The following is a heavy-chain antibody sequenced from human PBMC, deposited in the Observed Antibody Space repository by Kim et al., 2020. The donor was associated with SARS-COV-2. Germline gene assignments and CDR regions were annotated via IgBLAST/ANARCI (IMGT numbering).Heavy chain of an antibody. J-gene: IGHJ4*02. V-gene: IGHV3-48*03. CDR1: GFSLATHQ. CDR3: ARSFYGSGHFDY. CDR2: ISDGSD. D-gene: IGHD3-10*01. Sequence: GGSLRLSCAASGFSLATHQMNWVRHVAGKGLDWLAYISDGSDRLVHGESLRGRFSLSRDDSKNSMKLTIRNLRGEDTGIYYCARSFYGSGHFDYWGQGVQVTVSS.